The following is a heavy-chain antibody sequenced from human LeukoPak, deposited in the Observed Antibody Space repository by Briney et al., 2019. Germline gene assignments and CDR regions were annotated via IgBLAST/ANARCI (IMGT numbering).Heavy chain of an antibody. CDR2: IYYSGST. D-gene: IGHD6-19*01. Sequence: PSETPSLTCTVSGGSISSGGYYWSWLRQHPGKGLEWIGYIYYSGSTYYNPSLKSRVTMSVDTSKNQFSLKLSSVTAADTAVYYCARTFRPYSGWYVMFDYWGQGTLVTVSS. CDR3: ARTFRPYSGWYVMFDY. J-gene: IGHJ4*02. V-gene: IGHV4-31*03. CDR1: GGSISSGGYY.